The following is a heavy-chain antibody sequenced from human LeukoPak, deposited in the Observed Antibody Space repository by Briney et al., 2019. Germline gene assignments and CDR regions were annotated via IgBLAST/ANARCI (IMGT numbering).Heavy chain of an antibody. D-gene: IGHD3-16*01. V-gene: IGHV1-18*04. Sequence: ASVKVSCKASGYTFTSYYMHWVRQAPGQGLEWMGWISPYNGNTNFAQKLQGRVTLTTDTSTSTAYLELRSLRSDDTAVYYCARGETRNDYWGQGTLVTVSS. J-gene: IGHJ4*02. CDR3: ARGETRNDY. CDR2: ISPYNGNT. CDR1: GYTFTSYY.